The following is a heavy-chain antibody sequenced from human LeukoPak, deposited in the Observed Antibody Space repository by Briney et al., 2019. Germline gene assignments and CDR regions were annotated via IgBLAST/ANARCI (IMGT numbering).Heavy chain of an antibody. V-gene: IGHV4-34*01. J-gene: IGHJ2*01. D-gene: IGHD1-20*01. CDR1: GFTFSDYY. CDR2: INHSGST. CDR3: ARPITPLNYWYFDL. Sequence: PGGSLRLSCAASGFTFSDYYMSWIRQPPGKGLEWIGEINHSGSTNYNPSLKSRVTISVDTSKNQFSLKLSSVTAADTAVYYCARPITPLNYWYFDLWGRGTLVTVSS.